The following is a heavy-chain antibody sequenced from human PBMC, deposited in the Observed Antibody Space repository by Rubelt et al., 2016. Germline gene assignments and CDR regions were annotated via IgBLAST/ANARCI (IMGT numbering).Heavy chain of an antibody. Sequence: QLQLQESGPGLVKPSETLSLTCTVSGGSISSSSYYWGWIRQPPGKGLEWIGSIYYSGGTYYNPSLQSRVTISVYTAKNQFSRKLGAVTAADTAVYYCARTYSGSNQGYFDYWGQGTLVTVSS. CDR2: IYYSGGT. D-gene: IGHD1-26*01. CDR3: ARTYSGSNQGYFDY. CDR1: GGSISSSSYY. J-gene: IGHJ4*02. V-gene: IGHV4-39*01.